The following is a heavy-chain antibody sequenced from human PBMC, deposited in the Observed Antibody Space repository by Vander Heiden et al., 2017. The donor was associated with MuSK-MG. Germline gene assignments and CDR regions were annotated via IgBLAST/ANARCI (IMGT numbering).Heavy chain of an antibody. D-gene: IGHD3-10*01. V-gene: IGHV1-18*01. J-gene: IGHJ5*02. Sequence: QVQLVQSGAEVKKPGASVKVSCKASGYTFTSYGISWVRQAPGQGLEWMGWISAYNGNTNYAQKLQGRVTMTTDTSTSTAYMELRSLRSDDTAVYYCARDFRQTYFGSGTPDRGLWFDPWGQGTLVTVSS. CDR2: ISAYNGNT. CDR1: GYTFTSYG. CDR3: ARDFRQTYFGSGTPDRGLWFDP.